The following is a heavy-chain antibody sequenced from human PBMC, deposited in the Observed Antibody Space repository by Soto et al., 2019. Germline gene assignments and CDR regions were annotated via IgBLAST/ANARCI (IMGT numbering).Heavy chain of an antibody. D-gene: IGHD2-15*01. CDR2: ISYAGDNK. CDR1: GFNLVNYA. V-gene: IGHV3-30-3*01. J-gene: IGHJ4*02. CDR3: ARVPDKSGAKEGDFDY. Sequence: QVQLVESGGGVVQPGTSLRLSCTASGFNLVNYAMHWVRQAPGQGLEWVAVISYAGDNKYYADSVKGRFTVSRDNSKNALYLQLNSLRVEDTARYYCARVPDKSGAKEGDFDYWGQVTLVAVSS.